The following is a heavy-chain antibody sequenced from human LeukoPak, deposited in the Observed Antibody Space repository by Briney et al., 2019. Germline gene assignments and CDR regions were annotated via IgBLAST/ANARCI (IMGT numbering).Heavy chain of an antibody. CDR3: ATGYSSSWYPYGMDV. Sequence: PSETLSLTCTVSGGSISSGSYYWSWLRQPAGKGLEWIGRIYTSGSTNYNPSLKSRVTISVDTSKNQFSLKLSSVTAADTAVYYCATGYSSSWYPYGMDVWGQGTTVTVSS. D-gene: IGHD6-13*01. J-gene: IGHJ6*02. V-gene: IGHV4-61*02. CDR1: GGSISSGSYY. CDR2: IYTSGST.